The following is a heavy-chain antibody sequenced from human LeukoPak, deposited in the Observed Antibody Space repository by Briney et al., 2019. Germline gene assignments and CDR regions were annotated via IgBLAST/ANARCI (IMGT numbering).Heavy chain of an antibody. D-gene: IGHD5-18*01. CDR1: GYTFSGHY. CDR3: ARDDFDTAMVYNYFDP. Sequence: ASVTISCTASGYTFSGHYIHWVRQAPGQGLEWMGVMHPIGGSTNYAQRFEGRVTMTRDTSTSTVYMELRSLTSEDTAVYYCARDDFDTAMVYNYFDPWGQGTLVTVSS. CDR2: MHPIGGST. V-gene: IGHV1-46*01. J-gene: IGHJ5*02.